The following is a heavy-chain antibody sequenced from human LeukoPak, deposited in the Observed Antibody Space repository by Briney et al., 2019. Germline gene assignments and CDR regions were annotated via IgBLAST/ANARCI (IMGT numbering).Heavy chain of an antibody. D-gene: IGHD3-9*01. Sequence: SETLSLTCTVSGGSISSYYWSWIRQPAGKGLEWIGRIYTSGSTNYNPSLKSRVTMSVDTSKNQFSLKLSSVTAADTAVYYCARMPEDKSEWLDYYYYMDVWGKGTTVTVSS. CDR1: GGSISSYY. J-gene: IGHJ6*03. CDR2: IYTSGST. CDR3: ARMPEDKSEWLDYYYYMDV. V-gene: IGHV4-4*07.